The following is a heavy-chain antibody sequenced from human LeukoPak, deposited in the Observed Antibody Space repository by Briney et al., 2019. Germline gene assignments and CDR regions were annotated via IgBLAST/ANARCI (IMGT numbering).Heavy chain of an antibody. J-gene: IGHJ6*02. V-gene: IGHV3-15*01. CDR2: ILSNIDGGTT. D-gene: IGHD3-16*02. CDR3: AKDLSWAYDCVWGSYRYTGIGGMDV. CDR1: GFTFSKAW. Sequence: GGSLRLSCAVSGFTFSKAWMSWVRQTPGKGLEWVGRILSNIDGGTTDYAAPVKGRFTISRDDSESTLYLQMNSLTTEDTAVYYCAKDLSWAYDCVWGSYRYTGIGGMDVWGQGTTVTVSS.